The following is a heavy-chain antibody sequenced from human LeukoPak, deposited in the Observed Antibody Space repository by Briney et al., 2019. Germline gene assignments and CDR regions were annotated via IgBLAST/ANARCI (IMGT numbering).Heavy chain of an antibody. CDR3: ARIRGGPIAATGTGTYNWFDP. V-gene: IGHV4-4*07. D-gene: IGHD6-13*01. CDR2: IYSSGST. J-gene: IGHJ5*02. CDR1: GESINSFY. Sequence: SETLSLTCTVSGESINSFYWSWIRQPAGKGLEWIGRIYSSGSTNYSPSLKSRVTISVDTSKNQFSLKLSSVTAADTAVYYCARIRGGPIAATGTGTYNWFDPWGQGTLVTVSS.